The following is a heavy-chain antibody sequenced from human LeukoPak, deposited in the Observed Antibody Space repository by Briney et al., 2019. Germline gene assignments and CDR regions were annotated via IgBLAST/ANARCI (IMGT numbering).Heavy chain of an antibody. CDR1: GGSFSGYY. Sequence: SETLSLTFAVYGGSFSGYYWSWIRPPPGKGLEWTGEINHSGSTNYNPSLKSRVTISVDTSKNQFSLKLSSVTAADTAVYYCARTRRSSSWANYYFDYWGQGTLVTVSS. V-gene: IGHV4-34*01. CDR2: INHSGST. CDR3: ARTRRSSSWANYYFDY. J-gene: IGHJ4*02. D-gene: IGHD6-13*01.